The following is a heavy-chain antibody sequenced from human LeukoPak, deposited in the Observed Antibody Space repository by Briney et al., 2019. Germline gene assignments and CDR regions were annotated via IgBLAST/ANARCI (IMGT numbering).Heavy chain of an antibody. CDR2: IYSGGKT. J-gene: IGHJ4*02. D-gene: IGHD6-19*01. CDR1: GFTFSSYA. V-gene: IGHV3-66*01. CDR3: ARDGSSGWSHDY. Sequence: SGGSLRLSCAASGFTFSSYAMSWVRQAPGKGLEWVSAIYSGGKTYYADSVKGRFTISRDNSKNTLYLQMNSLRAEDTAVYYCARDGSSGWSHDYWGQGALVTVSS.